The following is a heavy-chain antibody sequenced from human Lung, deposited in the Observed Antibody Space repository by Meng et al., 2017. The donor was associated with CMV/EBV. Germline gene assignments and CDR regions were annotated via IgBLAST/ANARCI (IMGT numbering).Heavy chain of an antibody. J-gene: IGHJ4*02. V-gene: IGHV3-21*01. CDR3: ARDLIVGTAYFDY. CDR1: GFTFSTYS. D-gene: IGHD1-26*01. CDR2: INNSSSYI. Sequence: GGSXRLXCAASGFTFSTYSMNWVRQAPGKGLEWVSSINNSSSYIYYADSVKGRFTISRDNAKNSLYLQMNSLRAEDTAVYYCARDLIVGTAYFDYWGQGTXVTVSS.